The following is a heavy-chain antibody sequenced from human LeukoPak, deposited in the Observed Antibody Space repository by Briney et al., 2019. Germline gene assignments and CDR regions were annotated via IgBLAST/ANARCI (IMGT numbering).Heavy chain of an antibody. CDR1: GFTFSSYA. CDR3: AKEHYYDSSGYPEYFDY. Sequence: GASLRLSCAASGFTFSSYAMSWVRQAPGKGLEWVSAISSSGGSTYYADSVKGRFTISRDNSKNTLYLQMNSPRAEDTAVYYCAKEHYYDSSGYPEYFDYWGQGTLVTVSS. J-gene: IGHJ4*02. CDR2: ISSSGGST. V-gene: IGHV3-23*01. D-gene: IGHD3-22*01.